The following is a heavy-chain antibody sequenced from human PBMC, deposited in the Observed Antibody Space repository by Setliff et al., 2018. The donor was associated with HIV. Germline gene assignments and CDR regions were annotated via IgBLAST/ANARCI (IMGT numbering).Heavy chain of an antibody. CDR1: GFTFSNYA. Sequence: GESLKISCAASGFTFSNYAMTWVRQAPGKGLEWVSVISYSGGSTYYADSVKGRFTISRVNSKNTLYLQMNSLRSEDTAVYYCAKRVVTHYMDVWGKGTTVTVSS. V-gene: IGHV3-23*01. J-gene: IGHJ6*03. CDR3: AKRVVTHYMDV. CDR2: ISYSGGST. D-gene: IGHD3-10*01.